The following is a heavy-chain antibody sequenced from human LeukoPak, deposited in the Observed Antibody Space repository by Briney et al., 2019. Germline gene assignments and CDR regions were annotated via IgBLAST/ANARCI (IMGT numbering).Heavy chain of an antibody. V-gene: IGHV3-74*01. CDR1: GFTFTTYW. CDR3: ANFEPGYTSSWYAEF. Sequence: GGSLRLSCAASGFTFTTYWMHWVRQAPGKGLVWVSHINSDGSITSYADSVKGRFTISRDNAKNTLYLQMNSLRAEDTAVYYCANFEPGYTSSWYAEFWGQGTLVTVSS. CDR2: INSDGSIT. D-gene: IGHD6-13*01. J-gene: IGHJ4*02.